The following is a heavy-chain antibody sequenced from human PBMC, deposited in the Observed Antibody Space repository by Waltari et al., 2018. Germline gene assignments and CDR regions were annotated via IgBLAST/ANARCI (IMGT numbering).Heavy chain of an antibody. Sequence: QVQLVQSGAEVKKPGASVKVSCKASGYTFTGYYMHWVRQAPGQGLEWMGRINPNSGGTNYAQKFQGRVTMTRDTSISTAYMELSRLRSDDTAVYYCARDRPTVVTHYYYYYYMDVWGKGTTVTVSS. CDR1: GYTFTGYY. D-gene: IGHD2-21*02. J-gene: IGHJ6*03. V-gene: IGHV1-2*06. CDR3: ARDRPTVVTHYYYYYYMDV. CDR2: INPNSGGT.